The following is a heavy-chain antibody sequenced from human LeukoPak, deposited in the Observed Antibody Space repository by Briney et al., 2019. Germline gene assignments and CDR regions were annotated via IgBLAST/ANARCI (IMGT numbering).Heavy chain of an antibody. J-gene: IGHJ4*02. Sequence: GESLKSSCKGSGYRFSSYWIGWVRQMPGKCLEWMGIIYPGDSDTRYSPSFQGQVTISVDKSISTAYLQWSSLKASDTGMYYCVRQDGASLYYFDYWGQGTLVTVSS. D-gene: IGHD5-24*01. CDR2: IYPGDSDT. CDR3: VRQDGASLYYFDY. V-gene: IGHV5-51*01. CDR1: GYRFSSYW.